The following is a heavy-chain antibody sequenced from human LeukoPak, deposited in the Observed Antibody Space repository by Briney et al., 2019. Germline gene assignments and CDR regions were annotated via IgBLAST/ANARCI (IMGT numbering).Heavy chain of an antibody. J-gene: IGHJ4*02. CDR2: IKQDGSEK. CDR1: GFTFSSYW. Sequence: GGSLRLSCAASGFTFSSYWMSWVRQAPGKGLEWVANIKQDGSEKYYVASVKGRFTISRDNAYNSLYLQMNGLRAEDTAVYHCARDLHYYHSSGSNYYSDYWGQGTLVTVSS. D-gene: IGHD3-22*01. CDR3: ARDLHYYHSSGSNYYSDY. V-gene: IGHV3-7*03.